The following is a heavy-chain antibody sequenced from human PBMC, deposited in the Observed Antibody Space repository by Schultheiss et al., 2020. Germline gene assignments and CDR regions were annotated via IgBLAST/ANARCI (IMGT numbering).Heavy chain of an antibody. D-gene: IGHD6-13*01. CDR2: IYTSGST. Sequence: SETLSLTCTVSGGSISSGSYYWSWIRQPAGKGLEWIGRIYTSGSTNYNPSLESRVTMSLDLTKKQISLRLTSVTAADTAVYYCARSIAAAAPWAYDVWGQGRRVTVSS. CDR3: ARSIAAAAPWAYDV. CDR1: GGSISSGSYY. J-gene: IGHJ4*01. V-gene: IGHV4-61*02.